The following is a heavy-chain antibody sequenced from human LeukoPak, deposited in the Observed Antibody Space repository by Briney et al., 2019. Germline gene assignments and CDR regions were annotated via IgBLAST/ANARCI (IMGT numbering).Heavy chain of an antibody. V-gene: IGHV3-30*04. Sequence: PGRSLRLSCAASGFTFSSYAMHWVRQAPGKGLEGVAVISYDGSNKYYADSVKGRFTISRDNSKNTLYLQMKSLSAEDTAVYYCASILGRYSYGRLDYWGQGTLVTVSS. CDR1: GFTFSSYA. D-gene: IGHD5-18*01. CDR2: ISYDGSNK. CDR3: ASILGRYSYGRLDY. J-gene: IGHJ4*02.